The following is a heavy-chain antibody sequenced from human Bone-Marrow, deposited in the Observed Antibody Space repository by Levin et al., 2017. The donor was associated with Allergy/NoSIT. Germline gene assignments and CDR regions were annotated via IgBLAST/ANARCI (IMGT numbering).Heavy chain of an antibody. Sequence: GESLKISCAASGFTFSSYGMHWVRQAPGKGLEWVAVIWYDGSNKYYADSVKGRFTISRDNSKNTLYLQMNSLRAEDTAVYYCAREGLRFLEWLSPKTRGYYMDVWGKGTTVTVSS. D-gene: IGHD3-3*01. J-gene: IGHJ6*03. V-gene: IGHV3-33*01. CDR3: AREGLRFLEWLSPKTRGYYMDV. CDR2: IWYDGSNK. CDR1: GFTFSSYG.